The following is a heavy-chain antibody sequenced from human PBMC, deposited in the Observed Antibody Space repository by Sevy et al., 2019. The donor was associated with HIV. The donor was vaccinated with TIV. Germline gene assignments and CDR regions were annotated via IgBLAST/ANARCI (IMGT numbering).Heavy chain of an antibody. Sequence: ASVKVSCKASGYIFTSYGISWVRQAPRQGLEWMGWINGHNGNTNYVQNLQGRVTMTTDTSTNTAYMELRSLRSDDTAVYYCAGDCYDGSGYQRGLFDFWGQGTLVTVSS. J-gene: IGHJ4*02. CDR3: AGDCYDGSGYQRGLFDF. V-gene: IGHV1-18*01. CDR2: INGHNGNT. D-gene: IGHD3-22*01. CDR1: GYIFTSYG.